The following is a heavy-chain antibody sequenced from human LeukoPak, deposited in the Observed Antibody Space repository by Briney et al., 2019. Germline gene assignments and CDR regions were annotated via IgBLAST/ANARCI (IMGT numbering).Heavy chain of an antibody. J-gene: IGHJ4*02. Sequence: GGSLRLSCAASGFTFSSYAMHWVRQAPGKGLEWVAVISYDESNKYYADSVKGRFTISRDNSKNTLYLQMNSLRAEDTAVYYCARDPVLRFLEWLLIRYYFDYWGQGTLVTVSS. D-gene: IGHD3-3*01. CDR1: GFTFSSYA. CDR3: ARDPVLRFLEWLLIRYYFDY. CDR2: ISYDESNK. V-gene: IGHV3-30-3*01.